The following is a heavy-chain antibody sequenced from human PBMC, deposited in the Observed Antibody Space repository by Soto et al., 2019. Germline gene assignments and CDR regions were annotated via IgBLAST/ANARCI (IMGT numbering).Heavy chain of an antibody. D-gene: IGHD6-19*01. CDR2: IYYSGST. Sequence: QVQLQESGPGLVKPSETLSLTCTVSGGSVSSGSYYWSWIRQPPGKGLEWIGYIYYSGSTNYNPSLKRRVSISVDTSKNQCSLRLSSVTAADTAVYYCASNGYSSGWSGYWGQGTLVTASS. V-gene: IGHV4-61*01. J-gene: IGHJ4*02. CDR1: GGSVSSGSYY. CDR3: ASNGYSSGWSGY.